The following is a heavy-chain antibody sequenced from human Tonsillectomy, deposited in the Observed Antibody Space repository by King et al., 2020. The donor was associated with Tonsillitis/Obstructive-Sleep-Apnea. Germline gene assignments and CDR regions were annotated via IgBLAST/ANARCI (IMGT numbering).Heavy chain of an antibody. CDR2: LKQDGSEE. CDR3: ARYGDRDPSLDN. V-gene: IGHV3-7*04. D-gene: IGHD4-17*01. Sequence: VQLVESGGNLVQPGGSLRLSCAASGVIFNNYWMSWGRQAPGKGLEWVANLKQDGSEEFYVDSVKGRITISRDNAKSSLSLQMNSLRVEDTAVYYCARYGDRDPSLDNWGQGSLVTVSP. J-gene: IGHJ4*02. CDR1: GVIFNNYW.